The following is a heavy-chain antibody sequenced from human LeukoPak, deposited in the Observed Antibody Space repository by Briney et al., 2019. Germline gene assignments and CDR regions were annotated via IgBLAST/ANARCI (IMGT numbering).Heavy chain of an antibody. D-gene: IGHD2-15*01. CDR2: MYYSGST. Sequence: PSETLSLTCTVSGDSISSSSYYWGWLRQPPGKGLEWIGSMYYSGSTNYNPSLKSRVTISVDTSKNQFSLKLSSVTAADTAVYYCARHRRIPGVVVAAMRRRRWSDWFDPWGQGTLVTVSS. V-gene: IGHV4-39*01. CDR1: GDSISSSSYY. CDR3: ARHRRIPGVVVAAMRRRRWSDWFDP. J-gene: IGHJ5*02.